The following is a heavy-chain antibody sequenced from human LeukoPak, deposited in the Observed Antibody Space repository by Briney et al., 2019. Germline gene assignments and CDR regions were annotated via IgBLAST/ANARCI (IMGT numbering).Heavy chain of an antibody. D-gene: IGHD6-13*01. J-gene: IGHJ4*02. CDR3: ATEGYSSPLNY. Sequence: ASVKVSCKASGYTFSSYYMHWVRQAPGQGLEWMGIINPTGGGTNYAQKFQGRVTMTEDTSTDTAYMELSSLRCEDTAVYYCATEGYSSPLNYWGQGTLVTVSS. CDR2: INPTGGGT. V-gene: IGHV1-46*01. CDR1: GYTFSSYY.